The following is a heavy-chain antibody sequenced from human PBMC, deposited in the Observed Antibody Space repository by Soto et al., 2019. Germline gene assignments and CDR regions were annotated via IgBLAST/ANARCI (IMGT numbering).Heavy chain of an antibody. V-gene: IGHV1-2*04. CDR3: ARESGGATAALDYYYFDMDV. Sequence: QVQLVQSGAEVRKPGASVTVSCRSSGDSFNDYYIHWVRQAPGQGFEWMGWINPNGGVTKYAQKFRGWVSMTRDTSIRTVYMQLSRLRSDDTAGYYCARESGGATAALDYYYFDMDVWGTGTTVTVSS. CDR2: INPNGGVT. J-gene: IGHJ6*03. CDR1: GDSFNDYY. D-gene: IGHD5-12*01.